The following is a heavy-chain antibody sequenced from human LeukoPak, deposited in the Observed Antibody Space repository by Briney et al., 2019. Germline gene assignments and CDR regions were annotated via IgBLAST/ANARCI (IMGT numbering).Heavy chain of an antibody. D-gene: IGHD5-12*01. Sequence: PSETLSLTCTVSGGSISGSSYYWGWIRQPPGKGLEWIGSIYYSGSTYYNPSLKSRVTISVDTSKNQFSLQLNFVTPEDTAVYYCVRLVGGDIDYWGQGTLVTVSS. CDR2: IYYSGST. CDR1: GGSISGSSYY. CDR3: VRLVGGDIDY. V-gene: IGHV4-39*01. J-gene: IGHJ4*02.